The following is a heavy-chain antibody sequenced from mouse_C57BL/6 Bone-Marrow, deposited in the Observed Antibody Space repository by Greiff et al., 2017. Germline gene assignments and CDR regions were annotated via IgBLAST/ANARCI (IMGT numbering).Heavy chain of an antibody. D-gene: IGHD1-1*01. CDR2: IYPRDGST. J-gene: IGHJ1*03. V-gene: IGHV1-85*01. CDR3: ARDYGSSYWYFDV. Sequence: VHLVESGPELVKPGASVKLSCKASGYTFTSYDINWVKQRPGQGLEWIGWIYPRDGSTKYNEKFKGKATLTVDTSSSTAYMELHSLTSEVSAVYFCARDYGSSYWYFDVWGTGTTVTVSS. CDR1: GYTFTSYD.